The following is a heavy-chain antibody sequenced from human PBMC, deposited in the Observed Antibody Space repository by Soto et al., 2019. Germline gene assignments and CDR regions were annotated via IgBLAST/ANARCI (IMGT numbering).Heavy chain of an antibody. J-gene: IGHJ4*02. CDR1: GFTFSSYW. D-gene: IGHD1-26*01. Sequence: PGGSLRLSCAASGFTFSSYWMNWVRQAPGRGLEWVSFISSSGTYIYYRDSVKGRFTISRDNAKNSLYLQMNYLRAEDTAVYFCARDRGGSSPGEFDFWGQGTLVTVSS. V-gene: IGHV3-21*01. CDR2: ISSSGTYI. CDR3: ARDRGGSSPGEFDF.